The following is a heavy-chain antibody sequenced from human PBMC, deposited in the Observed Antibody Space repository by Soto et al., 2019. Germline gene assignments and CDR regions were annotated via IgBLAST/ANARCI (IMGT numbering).Heavy chain of an antibody. CDR2: INPKSGAT. J-gene: IGHJ5*02. D-gene: IGHD3-16*01. V-gene: IGHV1-2*02. CDR3: ARGEMDVAPFPX. CDR1: GYTFTGYY. Sequence: ASVKVSCNASGYTFTGYYIHWVRQAPGQGLEWMGFINPKSGATNSVNNFQGSVTMTRDRSISKAYMEMSRLRSYDTAVYFCARGEMDVAPFPXWGQGTPVTVSX.